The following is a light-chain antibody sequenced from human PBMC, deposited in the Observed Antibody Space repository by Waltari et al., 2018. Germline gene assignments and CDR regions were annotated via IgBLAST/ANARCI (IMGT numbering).Light chain of an antibody. J-gene: IGLJ1*01. CDR2: DVV. CDR1: IRDVGGYKY. CDR3: SSFTSSSSFV. Sequence: QSALTQPAPLAGSPGQSINISCPGTIRDVGGYKYLSWYQQHPGDVPRLLIYDVVKRPSGVSSRFSGSKSDNTARLTISGLQAADEAHYYCSSFTSSSSFVFGSGTKVTV. V-gene: IGLV2-14*03.